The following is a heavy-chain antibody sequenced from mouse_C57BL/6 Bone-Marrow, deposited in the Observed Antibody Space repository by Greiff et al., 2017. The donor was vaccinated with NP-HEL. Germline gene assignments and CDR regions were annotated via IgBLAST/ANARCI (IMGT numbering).Heavy chain of an antibody. CDR1: GYSITSGYY. J-gene: IGHJ2*01. CDR3: ARGFITTVVAPDY. D-gene: IGHD1-1*01. CDR2: ISYDGSN. V-gene: IGHV3-6*01. Sequence: EVQLVESGPGLVKPSQSLSLTCSVTGYSITSGYYWNWIRQFPGNKLEWMGYISYDGSNNYNPSLKNRISITRDTSKNQFFLKLNSVTTEDTATYYCARGFITTVVAPDYWGQGTTLTVSS.